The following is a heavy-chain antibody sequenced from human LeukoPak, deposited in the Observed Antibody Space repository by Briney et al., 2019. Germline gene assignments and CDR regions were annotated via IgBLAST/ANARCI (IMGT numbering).Heavy chain of an antibody. CDR1: GYSFTSHG. J-gene: IGHJ3*02. CDR2: INGYNGNS. V-gene: IGHV1-18*01. D-gene: IGHD6-6*01. Sequence: ASVKVSCKASGYSFTSHGISWVRQAPGQGLEWMGWINGYNGNSNYAQNLKGRVTMTTDTSTSTAYMELKSLRSDDTAVYYCARGISRLPSAAFDIWGQGTMVTVSS. CDR3: ARGISRLPSAAFDI.